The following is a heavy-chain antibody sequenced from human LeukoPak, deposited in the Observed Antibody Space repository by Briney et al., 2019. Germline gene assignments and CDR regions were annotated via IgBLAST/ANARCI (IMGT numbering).Heavy chain of an antibody. J-gene: IGHJ4*02. V-gene: IGHV3-49*04. CDR1: GFTFGDYA. CDR2: ISSKAYGGTT. CDR3: TTAVVVPAAIRGVIDY. D-gene: IGHD2-2*02. Sequence: PGGSLRLSCTASGFTFGDYAMSWVRQAPGKGLEWVGFISSKAYGGTTEYAASVKGRFTISRDDSKSIAYLQMQSLKTEDTAVYYCTTAVVVPAAIRGVIDYWGQGTLVTVSS.